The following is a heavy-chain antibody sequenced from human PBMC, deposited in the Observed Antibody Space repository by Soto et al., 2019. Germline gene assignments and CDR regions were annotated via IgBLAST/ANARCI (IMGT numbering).Heavy chain of an antibody. D-gene: IGHD3-10*01. Sequence: GSLRLSCAASGFTFSSYAMSWVRQAPGKGLEWVSAISGSGGSTYYADSVKGRFTISRDNSKNTLYLQMNSLRAEDTAVYYCAKSGAYGSGSYYYEPYDYWGQGTLVTVSS. CDR2: ISGSGGST. CDR3: AKSGAYGSGSYYYEPYDY. V-gene: IGHV3-23*01. J-gene: IGHJ4*02. CDR1: GFTFSSYA.